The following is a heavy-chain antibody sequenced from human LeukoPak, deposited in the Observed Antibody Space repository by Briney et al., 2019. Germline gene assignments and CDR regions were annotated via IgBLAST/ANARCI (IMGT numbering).Heavy chain of an antibody. CDR3: AKDLYGYGRYFDY. D-gene: IGHD5-18*01. Sequence: GGSLRLSCAASGFTFSSYAMSWVRQAPGKGLEWVSAISGSGGSTYYADSVKGRFTISRDNSKHTLYLQMNSLRAEDTAVYYCAKDLYGYGRYFDYWGQGTLVTVSS. J-gene: IGHJ4*02. CDR2: ISGSGGST. CDR1: GFTFSSYA. V-gene: IGHV3-23*01.